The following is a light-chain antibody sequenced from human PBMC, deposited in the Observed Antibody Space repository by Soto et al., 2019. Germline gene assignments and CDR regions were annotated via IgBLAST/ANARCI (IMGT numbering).Light chain of an antibody. CDR1: QSISSW. CDR2: DAS. CDR3: QQYYSYPLT. Sequence: DIQMTQSPSTLSASVGDRVTITCRASQSISSWLAWYQQKPGRAPKVLIFDASSLESGVPSRFSGSGSGTDFTLTISCLQSEDFATYYCQQYYSYPLTFGGGTKVDIK. J-gene: IGKJ4*01. V-gene: IGKV1-5*01.